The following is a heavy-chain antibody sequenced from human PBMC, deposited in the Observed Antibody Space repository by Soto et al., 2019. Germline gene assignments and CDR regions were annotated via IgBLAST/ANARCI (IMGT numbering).Heavy chain of an antibody. D-gene: IGHD2-8*02. CDR1: RYAFSGYW. CDR2: IYPGDSDT. V-gene: IGHV5-51*01. Sequence: GESLKISCQGSRYAFSGYWIAWVRQMPGKGLEWMGIIYPGDSDTRYSPSFQGQVTISVDKSITTAYLQWSSLKASDTAMYYCARGHCTATICHPYFEPWGQGTLVVVAS. J-gene: IGHJ1*01. CDR3: ARGHCTATICHPYFEP.